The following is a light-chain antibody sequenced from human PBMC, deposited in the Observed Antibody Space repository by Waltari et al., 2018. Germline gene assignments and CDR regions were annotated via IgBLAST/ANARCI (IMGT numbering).Light chain of an antibody. V-gene: IGKV3-20*01. Sequence: EIVLTQSPGTLSLSPGERATLSCRASQSLSSTYLAWYQQKPGQAPRLLIYGASTRATGIPDTVSGSGSGTDFTLTISRLEPEDFAVYYCQQYGRSPYTFGQGTTLEIQ. CDR2: GAS. J-gene: IGKJ2*01. CDR1: QSLSSTY. CDR3: QQYGRSPYT.